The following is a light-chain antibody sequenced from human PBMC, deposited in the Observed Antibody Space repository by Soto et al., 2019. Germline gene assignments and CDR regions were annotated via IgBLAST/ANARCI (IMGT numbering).Light chain of an antibody. CDR2: EVR. V-gene: IGLV2-14*01. CDR1: SNDVGGYNH. J-gene: IGLJ3*02. Sequence: QSVLTQPASVSGSPGQSITISCTGTSNDVGGYNHVSLYQQHPGKAPKLIIYEVRNRPSGVSNRLSGSKSGNTASLTISGLQAADEAYYYCCSYTSSSIRVFGGGTKLTVL. CDR3: CSYTSSSIRV.